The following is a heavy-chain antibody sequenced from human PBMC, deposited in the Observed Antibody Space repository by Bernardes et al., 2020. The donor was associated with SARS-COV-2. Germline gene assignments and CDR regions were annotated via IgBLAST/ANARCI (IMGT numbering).Heavy chain of an antibody. CDR2: IKLDGSET. CDR3: ARVLSVYSQTAEGGAFDF. V-gene: IGHV3-7*03. J-gene: IGHJ4*02. Sequence: GGSLRLSCVVSGFSSSSYWMTWVRQAPGKGLDWVANIKLDGSETYYVDSVKGRFTISRDNAKNSLYLQMNSLRVEDTALYYCARVLSVYSQTAEGGAFDFWGQGTLVTVSS. D-gene: IGHD2-8*01. CDR1: GFSSSSYW.